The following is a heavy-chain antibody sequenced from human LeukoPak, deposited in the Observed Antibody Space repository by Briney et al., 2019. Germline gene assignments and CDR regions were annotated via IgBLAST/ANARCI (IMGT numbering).Heavy chain of an antibody. CDR3: ARELAGVDAFDI. D-gene: IGHD1-1*01. CDR2: IYTSGST. J-gene: IGHJ3*02. Sequence: SETLSLTCTVSGGSISSSSYYWSWIRQPAGKGLEWIGRIYTSGSTNYNPSLKSRVTISVDTSKNRFSLKLSSVTAADTAVYYCARELAGVDAFDIWGQGTMVTVSS. CDR1: GGSISSSSYY. V-gene: IGHV4-61*02.